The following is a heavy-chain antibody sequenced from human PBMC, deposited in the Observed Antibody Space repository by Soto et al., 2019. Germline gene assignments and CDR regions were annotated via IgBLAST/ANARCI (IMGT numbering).Heavy chain of an antibody. D-gene: IGHD3-10*01. CDR2: IDNAGTDS. J-gene: IGHJ6*04. V-gene: IGHV3-74*01. CDR1: GFTLSGRS. Sequence: EVQLVESGGGLVQPGGSLRLSCAASGFTLSGRSMHWVRQAPGKGLVWVSGIDNAGTDSTYADSVKGRFTSSRDNAKNMLYLQMNSLRVECTAVYYCARGWFGPDVWGKGTTVTVSS. CDR3: ARGWFGPDV.